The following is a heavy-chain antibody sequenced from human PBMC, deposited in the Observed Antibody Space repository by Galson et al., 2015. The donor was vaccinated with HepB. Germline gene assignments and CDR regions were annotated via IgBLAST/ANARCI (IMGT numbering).Heavy chain of an antibody. D-gene: IGHD6-13*01. J-gene: IGHJ4*02. CDR3: ATGETIAAAGTNY. Sequence: SVKVSCKASGYTFTSYAMNWVRQAPGQGLEWMGWINTNTGNPTYAQGFTGRFVFSLATSVSTAYLQISSLKADDTALYYCATGETIAAAGTNYWGQGTLVTVSS. CDR1: GYTFTSYA. V-gene: IGHV7-4-1*02. CDR2: INTNTGNP.